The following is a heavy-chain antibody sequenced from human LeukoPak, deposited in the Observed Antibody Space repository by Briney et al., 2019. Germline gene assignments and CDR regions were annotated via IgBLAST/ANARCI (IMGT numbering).Heavy chain of an antibody. CDR1: GFTFGSYV. Sequence: GESLRLSCAASGFTFGSYVMSWVRQAPGKGPEWVSAISGDGGTYYAVSVKGRFTISRDNSKNTLYLQMNSLGGEDTALYYCARYCGAASCYSGFDYWGQGTLVTVAS. V-gene: IGHV3-23*01. CDR3: ARYCGAASCYSGFDY. D-gene: IGHD2-15*01. J-gene: IGHJ4*02. CDR2: ISGDGGT.